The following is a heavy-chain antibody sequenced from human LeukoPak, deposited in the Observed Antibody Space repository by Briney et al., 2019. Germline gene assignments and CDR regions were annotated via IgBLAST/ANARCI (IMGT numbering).Heavy chain of an antibody. CDR3: ASLLVGAPVDY. CDR2: IYYSGST. J-gene: IGHJ4*02. Sequence: PSETLSLTCTVSGGSISSSSYYWGWIRQPPGKGLEWIGSIYYSGSTYYNPSLKSRVTISVDTSKNQFSLKLSSVTAADTAVYYCASLLVGAPVDYWGQGTLVTVSS. V-gene: IGHV4-39*01. CDR1: GGSISSSSYY. D-gene: IGHD3-10*01.